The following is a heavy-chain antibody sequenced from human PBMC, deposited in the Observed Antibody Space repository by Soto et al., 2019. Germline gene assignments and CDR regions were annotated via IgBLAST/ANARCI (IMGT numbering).Heavy chain of an antibody. Sequence: PGGSLRLSCVVSGFTFSAYWMHWVRQVPGKGLTWVSRISDDGSTATYADSVKGRFVISRDNAKNSLYLEMNTLRADDSGLYYCARGPRVSSTGTGAHWGRGTLVTVSS. J-gene: IGHJ4*02. CDR2: ISDDGSTA. CDR3: ARGPRVSSTGTGAH. V-gene: IGHV3-74*01. D-gene: IGHD1-1*01. CDR1: GFTFSAYW.